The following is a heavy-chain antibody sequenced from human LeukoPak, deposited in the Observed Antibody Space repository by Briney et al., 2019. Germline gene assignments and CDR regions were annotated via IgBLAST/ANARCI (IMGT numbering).Heavy chain of an antibody. CDR2: ISGSGGST. Sequence: GGSLRLSCAASGFTFSSYAMSWVRQAPGKGLEWVSAISGSGGSTYYTDSVKGRFTISRDNSKNTLYLQMNSLRAEDTAVYYCAKDRARYCSGGSCYSFQHWGQGTLVTVSS. V-gene: IGHV3-23*01. CDR1: GFTFSSYA. CDR3: AKDRARYCSGGSCYSFQH. J-gene: IGHJ1*01. D-gene: IGHD2-15*01.